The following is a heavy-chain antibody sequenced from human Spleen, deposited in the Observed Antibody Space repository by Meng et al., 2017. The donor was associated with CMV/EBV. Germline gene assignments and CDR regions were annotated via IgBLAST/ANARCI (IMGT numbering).Heavy chain of an antibody. D-gene: IGHD6-19*01. Sequence: GESLKISCAASGFSFSTYSMNWVRQAPGKGLEWLSYISGRSTIIYYADSVRGRFTISRDISKDILYLQMHSLRVEDTAVYYCAKDHVAVTGIGPLFDSWGQGTLVTVSS. CDR2: ISGRSTII. J-gene: IGHJ4*02. CDR3: AKDHVAVTGIGPLFDS. V-gene: IGHV3-48*01. CDR1: GFSFSTYS.